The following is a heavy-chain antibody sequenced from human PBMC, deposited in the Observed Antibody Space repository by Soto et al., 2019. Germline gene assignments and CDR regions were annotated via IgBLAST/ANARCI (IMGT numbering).Heavy chain of an antibody. CDR3: ARGIATGQLDP. D-gene: IGHD2-15*01. CDR1: GYTFTRYT. V-gene: IGHV1-3*01. CDR2: ITPDNGNT. Sequence: ASVKVSCKASGYTFTRYTMNWVRQAPGQRLEWMGWITPDNGNTKSSQKFQDRVIITRDTSASTAYMDLSSLRSEDTAVYYCARGIATGQLDPWGQGTLVTVSS. J-gene: IGHJ5*02.